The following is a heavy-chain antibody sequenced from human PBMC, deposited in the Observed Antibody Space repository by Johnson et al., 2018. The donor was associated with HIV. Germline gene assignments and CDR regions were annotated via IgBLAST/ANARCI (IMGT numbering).Heavy chain of an antibody. Sequence: VHLVESGGGLVQPGGSLRLSCAASGFTFSTYWMSWVRQAPGKGLEWVANIKGDGSEKYYVDSVKGRFTISRDNAKNSLYLQMKSLRAEDTAVYYCATDIVVVLAVTGTGAAFDIWGQGTMVTVSS. CDR2: IKGDGSEK. D-gene: IGHD2-15*01. CDR3: ATDIVVVLAVTGTGAAFDI. J-gene: IGHJ3*02. V-gene: IGHV3-7*01. CDR1: GFTFSTYW.